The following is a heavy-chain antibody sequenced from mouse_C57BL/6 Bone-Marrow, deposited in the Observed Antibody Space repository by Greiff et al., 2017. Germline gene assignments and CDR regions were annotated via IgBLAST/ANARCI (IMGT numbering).Heavy chain of an antibody. Sequence: EVKLVESGGGLVKPGGSLKLSCAASGFTFSSYAMSWVRQTPEKRLEWVATISDGGSYTYYPDNVKGRFTISRDNAKNNLYLQMSQLKSEDTAMYYCARGGYDYVDYWGQGTTLTVSS. CDR3: ARGGYDYVDY. CDR2: ISDGGSYT. V-gene: IGHV5-4*03. J-gene: IGHJ2*01. D-gene: IGHD2-3*01. CDR1: GFTFSSYA.